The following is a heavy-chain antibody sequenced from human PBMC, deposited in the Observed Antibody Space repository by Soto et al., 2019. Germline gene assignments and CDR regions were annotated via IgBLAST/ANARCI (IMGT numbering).Heavy chain of an antibody. D-gene: IGHD5-12*01. J-gene: IGHJ4*02. CDR1: GYTLTELS. Sequence: ASVKVSCKVSGYTLTELSMHWVRQAPGKGLEWMGGFDPEDGETIYAQKFQGRVTMTEDTSTDTAYMELSSLRSEDTAVYYCAQLRMSQKMSATYYFDYWGQGTLVTVSS. CDR2: FDPEDGET. V-gene: IGHV1-24*01. CDR3: AQLRMSQKMSATYYFDY.